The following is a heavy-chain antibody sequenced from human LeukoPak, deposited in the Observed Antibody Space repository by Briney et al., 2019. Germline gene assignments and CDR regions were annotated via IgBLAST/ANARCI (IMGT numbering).Heavy chain of an antibody. D-gene: IGHD6-13*01. J-gene: IGHJ4*02. CDR1: GFTFRSYW. CDR2: ISYDGSNK. CDR3: ARGPPIAAAGCFDY. Sequence: GGSLRLSCAASGFTFRSYWMDWVRQAPGKGLEWVAVISYDGSNKYYADSVKGRFTISRDNSKNTLYLQMNSLRAEDTAVYYCARGPPIAAAGCFDYWGQGTLVTVSS. V-gene: IGHV3-30*03.